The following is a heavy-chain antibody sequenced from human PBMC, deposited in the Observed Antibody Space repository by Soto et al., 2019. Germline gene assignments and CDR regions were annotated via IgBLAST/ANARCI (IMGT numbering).Heavy chain of an antibody. CDR3: ARAPPRGIAAPGTWGSGMDV. CDR2: ISYDGSNK. Sequence: PGGSLRLSCTASGFSFSSYSLHWVRQTPGKGLEWVAVISYDGSNKYYADSVKGRFTVSRDSPKNTLFLQMNSLKPEDTAVYYCARAPPRGIAAPGTWGSGMDVWGQGTTVTV. V-gene: IGHV3-30-3*01. CDR1: GFSFSSYS. J-gene: IGHJ6*02. D-gene: IGHD6-13*01.